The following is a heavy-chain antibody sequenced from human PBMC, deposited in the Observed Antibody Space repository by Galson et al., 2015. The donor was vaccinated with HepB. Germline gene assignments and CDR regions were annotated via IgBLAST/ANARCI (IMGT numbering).Heavy chain of an antibody. V-gene: IGHV3-15*01. D-gene: IGHD6-13*01. CDR1: GFTVSNAW. J-gene: IGHJ6*03. CDR2: IKSKTDGGTT. CDR3: TTDLPPIIAAAGTRVDYYYYYMDV. Sequence: SLRLSCAASGFTVSNAWMSWVRQAPGKGLEWVGRIKSKTDGGTTDYAAPVKGRFTISRDDSKNTLYLQMNSLRTEDTAVYYCTTDLPPIIAAAGTRVDYYYYYMDVWGKGTTVTVSS.